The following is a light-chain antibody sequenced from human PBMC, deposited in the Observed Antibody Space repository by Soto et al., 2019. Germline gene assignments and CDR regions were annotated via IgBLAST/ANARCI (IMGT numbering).Light chain of an antibody. Sequence: QSALTQPASVSGSPVQSITISCTGTSSDVGGYNYVSWYQQHPGKAPKFMIYDVSNRPSGVSNRFSGSKSGNTASLTISGLQAEDEADYYCFSYTPSNTRPLVLGTGTKLTVL. V-gene: IGLV2-14*01. J-gene: IGLJ1*01. CDR1: SSDVGGYNY. CDR2: DVS. CDR3: FSYTPSNTRPLV.